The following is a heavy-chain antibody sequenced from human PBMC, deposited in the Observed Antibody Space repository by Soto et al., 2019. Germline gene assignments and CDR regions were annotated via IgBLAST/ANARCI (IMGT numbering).Heavy chain of an antibody. CDR2: ISAYNGNT. J-gene: IGHJ4*02. V-gene: IGHV1-18*04. Sequence: QVQLVQSGAEVRKPGASVKVSCKASGYIFANYGISWVRQAPGQGLEWMAWISAYNGNTNYAQRVQGRLTLTTDTTTSTAYLDLRSVGSDDSAMYYCARDVPAFGVATLDYWGQGTLVTVSS. CDR1: GYIFANYG. D-gene: IGHD3-3*01. CDR3: ARDVPAFGVATLDY.